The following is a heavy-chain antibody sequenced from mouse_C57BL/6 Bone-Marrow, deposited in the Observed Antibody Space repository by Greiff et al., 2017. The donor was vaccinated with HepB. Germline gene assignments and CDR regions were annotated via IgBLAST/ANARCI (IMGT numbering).Heavy chain of an antibody. CDR1: GFNIKDDY. D-gene: IGHD1-1*01. J-gene: IGHJ1*03. V-gene: IGHV14-4*01. CDR2: IDPENGDT. Sequence: VQLQQSGAELVRPGASVKLSCTASGFNIKDDYMHWVKQRPEQGLEWIGWIDPENGDTEYASKFQGKATITADTSSNTAYLQLRSLTSEDTAVYYGTTGYGSSYWYFDVWGTGTTVTVSS. CDR3: TTGYGSSYWYFDV.